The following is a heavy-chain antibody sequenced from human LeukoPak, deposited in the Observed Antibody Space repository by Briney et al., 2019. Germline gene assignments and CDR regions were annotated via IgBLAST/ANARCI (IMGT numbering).Heavy chain of an antibody. D-gene: IGHD2-15*01. Sequence: GGSLRLSCAASGFTFATYAMSWVRQTPGKGLEWVAAISGDNPGTYHADSVKGRFTISRDNSKNTIHLQMNVLRAEDTAMYYCAKASVGQCSGAFCYHFDSWGQGTLVTVSS. J-gene: IGHJ4*02. CDR3: AKASVGQCSGAFCYHFDS. CDR2: ISGDNPGT. CDR1: GFTFATYA. V-gene: IGHV3-23*01.